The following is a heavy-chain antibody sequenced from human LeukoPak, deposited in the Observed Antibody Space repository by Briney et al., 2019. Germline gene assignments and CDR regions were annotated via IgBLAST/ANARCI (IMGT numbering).Heavy chain of an antibody. CDR3: AKDVSPTYYDSSGYYR. CDR1: GFTFSSYA. V-gene: IGHV3-23*01. J-gene: IGHJ5*02. Sequence: GGSLRLSCAASGFTFSSYAMSWVRQAPGKGLEWVSAISGSGGSTYYADSVKGRFTISRDNSKNTLYLQMNSLRAEDTAVYYCAKDVSPTYYDSSGYYRWGQGTLVTVSS. D-gene: IGHD3-22*01. CDR2: ISGSGGST.